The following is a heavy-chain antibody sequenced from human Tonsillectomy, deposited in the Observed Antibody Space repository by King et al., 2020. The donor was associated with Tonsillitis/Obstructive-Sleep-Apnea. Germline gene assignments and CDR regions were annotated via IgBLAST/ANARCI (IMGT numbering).Heavy chain of an antibody. CDR3: AYCSSTSCYFDY. D-gene: IGHD2-2*01. V-gene: IGHV1-69*10. Sequence: VQLVESGAEVKMPGSSVKVSCKASGGTFSSYAISWVRQAPGQGLEWMGGIIPILGIANYAQKFQGRVTITADKSTSTAYMELSSLRSEDTAVYYCAYCSSTSCYFDYWGQGTLVTVSS. J-gene: IGHJ4*02. CDR2: IIPILGIA. CDR1: GGTFSSYA.